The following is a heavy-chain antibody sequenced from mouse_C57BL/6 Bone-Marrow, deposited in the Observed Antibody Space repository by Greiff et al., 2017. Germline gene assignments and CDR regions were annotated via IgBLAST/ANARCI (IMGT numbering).Heavy chain of an antibody. D-gene: IGHD2-4*01. CDR3: AREEGLRLSYWYFDV. CDR1: GYTFTSYW. CDR2: IHPNSGST. J-gene: IGHJ1*03. V-gene: IGHV1-64*01. Sequence: QVQLQQPGAELVKPGASVKLSCKASGYTFTSYWMHWVKQRPGQGLEWIGMIHPNSGSTNYNEKFKSKATLTVDKSSSTAYMQLSSLTSEDSAVYYCAREEGLRLSYWYFDVWGTGTTVTVSS.